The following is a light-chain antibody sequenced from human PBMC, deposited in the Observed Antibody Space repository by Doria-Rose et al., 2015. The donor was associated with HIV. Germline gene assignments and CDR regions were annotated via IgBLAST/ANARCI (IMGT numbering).Light chain of an antibody. CDR2: DAS. V-gene: IGKV3-20*01. J-gene: IGKJ5*01. CDR3: QQYGTSRGT. Sequence: TQSPGTLSLSPGERATLSCRASQRVKSSYLAWYQQKPGQARRLLIYDASTRATCIPDMFSGSGSGTDFTLTISRLEPEDVAVYYCQQYGTSRGTFGQGTRLEIK. CDR1: QRVKSSY.